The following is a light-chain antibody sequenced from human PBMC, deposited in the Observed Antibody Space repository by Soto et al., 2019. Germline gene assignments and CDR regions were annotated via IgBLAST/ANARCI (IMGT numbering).Light chain of an antibody. CDR2: GAS. Sequence: LTQYPGPLDSSTGYRATLSCRASQSVSSMYLGWYKQRPGQTPILLIYGASTRATGIPDRFSGSGSGTHFTLTMSRLEGGDFAVDYCQQWCATTSAFGQRTRL. V-gene: IGKV3-20*01. J-gene: IGKJ5*01. CDR1: QSVSSMY. CDR3: QQWCATTSA.